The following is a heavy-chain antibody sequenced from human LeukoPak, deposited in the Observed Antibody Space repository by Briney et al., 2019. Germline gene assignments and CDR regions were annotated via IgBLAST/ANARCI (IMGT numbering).Heavy chain of an antibody. J-gene: IGHJ4*02. CDR2: ISSSSSYI. V-gene: IGHV3-21*01. CDR3: ARDFEVVDNNLDY. Sequence: GGSLRLSCAASGFTFSSYSMNWVRQAPGKGLEWVSSISSSSSYIYYADSVKGRFTISRDNAKNSLYLQMNSLRAEDTAVYYCARDFEVVDNNLDYWGQGTLVTVSS. CDR1: GFTFSSYS. D-gene: IGHD2-15*01.